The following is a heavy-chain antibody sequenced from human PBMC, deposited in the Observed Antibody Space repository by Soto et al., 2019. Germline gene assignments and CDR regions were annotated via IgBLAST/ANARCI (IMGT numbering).Heavy chain of an antibody. CDR2: ISSSGSTI. Sequence: GGSLRLSCAASGFTISDYYMSWIRQAPGKGLEWVSYISSSGSTIYYADSVKGRFTISRDNAKNSLYLQMNSLRAEDTAVYYCATWGYDYIWGSYRYTRGTDYWGQGTLVNVSS. V-gene: IGHV3-11*01. CDR3: ATWGYDYIWGSYRYTRGTDY. CDR1: GFTISDYY. J-gene: IGHJ4*02. D-gene: IGHD3-16*02.